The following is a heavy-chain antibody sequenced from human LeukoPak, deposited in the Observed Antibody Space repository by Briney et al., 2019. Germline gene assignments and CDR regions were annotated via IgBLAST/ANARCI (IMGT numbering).Heavy chain of an antibody. CDR3: AKEATVSTYYYYYYMDV. D-gene: IGHD4-17*01. J-gene: IGHJ6*03. V-gene: IGHV3-33*06. CDR1: GFTFSGYG. CDR2: IWYDGSNK. Sequence: PGRSLRLSFAASGFTFSGYGMHWVRQAPGKGLEWVAVIWYDGSNKYYADSVKGRFTISRDNSKNTLYLQMNSLRAEDTAVYYCAKEATVSTYYYYYYMDVWGKGTTVTVSS.